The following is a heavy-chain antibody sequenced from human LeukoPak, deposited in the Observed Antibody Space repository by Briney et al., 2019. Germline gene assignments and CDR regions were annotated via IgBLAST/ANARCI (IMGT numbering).Heavy chain of an antibody. J-gene: IGHJ4*02. V-gene: IGHV3-23*01. CDR1: GFTFSSYA. CDR3: AKTLDGSSGWYQNEYYFDY. D-gene: IGHD6-19*01. CDR2: ISGSGGST. Sequence: PGGSLRLSCAASGFTFSSYAMSWVSQAPGKGLEWVSAISGSGGSTYYADSVKGRFTISRDNSKNTLYLQMNSLRAEDTAVYYCAKTLDGSSGWYQNEYYFDYWGQGTLVTVSS.